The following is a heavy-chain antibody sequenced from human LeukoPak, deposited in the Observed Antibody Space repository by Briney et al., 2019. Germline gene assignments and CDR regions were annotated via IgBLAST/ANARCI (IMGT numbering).Heavy chain of an antibody. CDR3: ARDWNRYAY. J-gene: IGHJ4*02. D-gene: IGHD1-1*01. V-gene: IGHV4-39*07. CDR1: GASISSTSYY. CDR2: TYYRGTT. Sequence: KTSDTLSLTCTVSGASISSTSYYWGWIRQPPGKGLEWIGSTYYRGTTYYNPSLKSRVTISVDTSKNQSSLQLSSVTAADTAVYYCARDWNRYAYWGQGTLVTVSS.